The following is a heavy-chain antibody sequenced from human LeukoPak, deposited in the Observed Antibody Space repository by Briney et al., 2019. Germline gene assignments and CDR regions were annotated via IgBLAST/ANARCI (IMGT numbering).Heavy chain of an antibody. CDR2: INPSGTGT. Sequence: GASVKVSCKASGYTFTGYYMHWVRQAPGQGLEWMGWINPSGTGTSYAQKFQGRSTMSRDTSTSTAYMELSRLRSEDTAFYYCATDHSMANTAWWFDPWGQGTLVTVSS. CDR3: ATDHSMANTAWWFDP. J-gene: IGHJ5*02. V-gene: IGHV1-46*01. D-gene: IGHD5-24*01. CDR1: GYTFTGYY.